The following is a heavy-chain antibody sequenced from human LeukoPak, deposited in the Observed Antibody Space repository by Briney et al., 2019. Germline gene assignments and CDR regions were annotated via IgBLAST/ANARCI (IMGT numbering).Heavy chain of an antibody. CDR2: ISTYNGNT. D-gene: IGHD4/OR15-4a*01. V-gene: IGHV1-18*01. CDR3: ARDWSLTTFPDY. CDR1: GYTFTTYG. Sequence: ASLKVSCKASGYTFTTYGISWVRQARGQGLEWMGWISTYNGNTNYAEKLQGRVTMTTDTSTNTAYMELTSLTSDDTAVYYCARDWSLTTFPDYWGQGTLVTVSS. J-gene: IGHJ4*02.